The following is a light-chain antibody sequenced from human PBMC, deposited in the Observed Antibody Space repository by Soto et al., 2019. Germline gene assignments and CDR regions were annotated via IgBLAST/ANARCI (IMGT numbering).Light chain of an antibody. J-gene: IGKJ5*01. CDR1: QSVSSTY. CDR2: GAS. Sequence: IVLTQSPRTLSLSPGERATLSCRASQSVSSTYLGWYQQKPGQAPRLLIYGASSRATGIPDRFSGSGSGTDFTLTISRLEPEDFAVYYCQQYGSSPWTFGQGTRLEIK. V-gene: IGKV3-20*01. CDR3: QQYGSSPWT.